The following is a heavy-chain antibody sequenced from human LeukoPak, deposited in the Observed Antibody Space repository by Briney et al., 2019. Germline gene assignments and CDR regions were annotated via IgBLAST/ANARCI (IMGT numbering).Heavy chain of an antibody. CDR1: GGSISSSSYY. J-gene: IGHJ5*02. CDR3: ARGRRYSSTNWFDP. CDR2: IYYSGST. D-gene: IGHD6-13*01. V-gene: IGHV4-39*01. Sequence: SETLSLTCTVSGGSISSSSYYWGWIRQPPGKGLEWIGSIYYSGSTYYNPSLKSRVTISVDTSKNQFSLKLSSVTAADTAVYYCARGRRYSSTNWFDPWGQGTLVTVSS.